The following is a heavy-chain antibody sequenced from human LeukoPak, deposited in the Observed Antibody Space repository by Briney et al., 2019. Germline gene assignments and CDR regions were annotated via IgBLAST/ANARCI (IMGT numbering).Heavy chain of an antibody. Sequence: GESLKISCKGSGYSFTSYWIGWVRQMPGKGLEWMGIIYPGDSDTRYSPSFQGQVTISADKSISTAYLQWSSLKASDTAMYYCARLDYRNYGPSLLDYWGQGTLVTVSS. CDR1: GYSFTSYW. CDR2: IYPGDSDT. CDR3: ARLDYRNYGPSLLDY. V-gene: IGHV5-51*01. D-gene: IGHD4-11*01. J-gene: IGHJ4*02.